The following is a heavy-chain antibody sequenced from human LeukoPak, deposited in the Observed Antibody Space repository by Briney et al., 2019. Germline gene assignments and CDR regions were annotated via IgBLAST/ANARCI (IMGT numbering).Heavy chain of an antibody. CDR3: AKTSDYDFWSGSYFDC. J-gene: IGHJ4*02. V-gene: IGHV3-23*01. D-gene: IGHD3-3*01. CDR1: GFTVSSKY. Sequence: GGSLRLSCAASGFTVSSKYMGWVRQAPGKGLAWVSAISGGGGSTYYADSVKGRFTISRDNSKNTLYLQMNRLRAEDTAVYYCAKTSDYDFWSGSYFDCWGQGTLVTVSS. CDR2: ISGGGGST.